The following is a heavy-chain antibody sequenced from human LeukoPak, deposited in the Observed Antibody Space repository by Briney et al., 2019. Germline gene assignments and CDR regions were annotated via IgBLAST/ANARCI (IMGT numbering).Heavy chain of an antibody. CDR2: ISYDGSNK. CDR3: ARAHYDSSGYYRTYYFDY. CDR1: GFTFSSYA. Sequence: GRSLRLSCAASGFTFSSYAMHWVRQAPGKGLEWVAVISYDGSNKYYADSVKGRFTISRDNSKNTLYLQMNSLRAEDTAVYYCARAHYDSSGYYRTYYFDYWGQETLVTVSS. D-gene: IGHD3-22*01. V-gene: IGHV3-30-3*01. J-gene: IGHJ4*02.